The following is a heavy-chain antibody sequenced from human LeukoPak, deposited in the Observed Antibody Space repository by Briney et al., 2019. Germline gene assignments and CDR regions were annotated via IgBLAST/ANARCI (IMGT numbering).Heavy chain of an antibody. J-gene: IGHJ5*02. Sequence: SETLSLTCAVSGASVSSGNWWNWARQSPGKGLEWIAEILYTGDTNYNPSLRSRVALSIDNSNNEASLKLASVTAADSAVYYCARAQRGCSANSCYLDPWGPGILVTVSS. D-gene: IGHD2-15*01. CDR1: GASVSSGNW. CDR2: ILYTGDT. V-gene: IGHV4-4*02. CDR3: ARAQRGCSANSCYLDP.